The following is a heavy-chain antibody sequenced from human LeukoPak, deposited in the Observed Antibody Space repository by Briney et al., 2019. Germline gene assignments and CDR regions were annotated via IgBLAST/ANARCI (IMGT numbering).Heavy chain of an antibody. D-gene: IGHD2-2*01. CDR3: ARELGYCSSTSCES. CDR2: ISSSSSYI. Sequence: GGSLRLSCAASRFTFSSYWMSWVRQAPGKGLEWVSSISSSSSYIYYADSVKGRFTISRDNAKNSLYLQMNSLRAEDTAVYYCARELGYCSSTSCESWGQGTLVTVSS. J-gene: IGHJ4*02. V-gene: IGHV3-21*01. CDR1: RFTFSSYW.